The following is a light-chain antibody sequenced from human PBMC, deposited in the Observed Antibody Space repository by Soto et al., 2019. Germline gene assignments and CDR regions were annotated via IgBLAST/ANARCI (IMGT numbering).Light chain of an antibody. CDR1: QSVSTK. CDR2: DAS. V-gene: IGKV3-15*01. Sequence: EIVMTQSPATLSVSPGERATLSCRASQSVSTKLAWYQQKPGQAPRLLIDDASTRATGIPARFSGSGPGTQFTLTISSPQSEDFAVYYCQQYNNWPLSFGGVTKVEIK. J-gene: IGKJ4*01. CDR3: QQYNNWPLS.